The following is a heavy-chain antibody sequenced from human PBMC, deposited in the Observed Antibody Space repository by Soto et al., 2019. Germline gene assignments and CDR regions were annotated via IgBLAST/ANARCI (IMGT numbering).Heavy chain of an antibody. CDR3: ARHWFGEVEKYSFDI. Sequence: SETLSLTCTVSGGSITIGGYYWSWIRQPPGKGLEWIAYVYHSGSINPSLKSRVTISVDTSKNQFSLKLSSVTAADTAVYYCARHWFGEVEKYSFDIWGQGTKVT. J-gene: IGHJ3*02. D-gene: IGHD3-10*01. CDR1: GGSITIGGYY. V-gene: IGHV4-61*08. CDR2: VYHSGS.